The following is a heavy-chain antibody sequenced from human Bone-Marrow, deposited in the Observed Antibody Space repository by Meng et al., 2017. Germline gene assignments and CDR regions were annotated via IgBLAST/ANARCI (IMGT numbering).Heavy chain of an antibody. CDR3: ARVFPKSGYSSGWYSLRKYYFDY. V-gene: IGHV7-4-1*02. D-gene: IGHD6-19*01. CDR2: INTNTGNP. CDR1: GYTFTSYA. Sequence: ASVKVSCKASGYTFTSYAMNWVRQAPGQGLEWMGWINTNTGNPTYAQGFTGRFVFSLDTSVTTAYLQISSLKAEDTAVYYCARVFPKSGYSSGWYSLRKYYFDYWGQGTLVTVSS. J-gene: IGHJ4*02.